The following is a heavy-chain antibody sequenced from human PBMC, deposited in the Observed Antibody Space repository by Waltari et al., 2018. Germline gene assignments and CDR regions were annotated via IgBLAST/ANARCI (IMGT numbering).Heavy chain of an antibody. D-gene: IGHD2-15*01. Sequence: QVQLVQSGAEVKKPGSSVKVSCKASGGTFSSYAISWVRQAPGQGLEWMGGIIPILGIANYAQKFQGRVTITADKSTSTAYMELSSLRSEDTAVYYCARPVGYCSGGSCFRAAFDIWGQGTMVTVSS. V-gene: IGHV1-69*10. CDR3: ARPVGYCSGGSCFRAAFDI. CDR1: GGTFSSYA. CDR2: IIPILGIA. J-gene: IGHJ3*02.